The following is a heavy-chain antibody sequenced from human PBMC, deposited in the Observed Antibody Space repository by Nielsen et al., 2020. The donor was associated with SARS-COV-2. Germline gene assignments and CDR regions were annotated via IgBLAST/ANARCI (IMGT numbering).Heavy chain of an antibody. CDR2: ISYDGSNK. CDR1: GFTFSSYG. V-gene: IGHV3-30*18. D-gene: IGHD1-26*01. CDR3: AKDSSKAAPYSGNYYVRTAYYGMDV. J-gene: IGHJ6*02. Sequence: GESLKISCAASGFTFSSYGMHWVRQAPGKGLEWVAVISYDGSNKYYADSVKGRFTISRDNSKNTLYLQMNSLRAEDTAVYYCAKDSSKAAPYSGNYYVRTAYYGMDVWGQGTTVTVSS.